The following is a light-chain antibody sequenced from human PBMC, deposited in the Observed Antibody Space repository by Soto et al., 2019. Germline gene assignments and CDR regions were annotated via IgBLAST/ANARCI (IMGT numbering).Light chain of an antibody. CDR1: QSISNY. J-gene: IGKJ2*01. V-gene: IGKV1-39*01. CDR3: QQSYSTPYT. CDR2: AES. Sequence: IQMTQSPSSLSASVGDRITITCRASQSISNYLNWYQQKPGKAPKLLIYAESNLQNGVPSRFTGSGSGTDFTLTITSLQPEDFATYHCQQSYSTPYTFGQGTKLEIK.